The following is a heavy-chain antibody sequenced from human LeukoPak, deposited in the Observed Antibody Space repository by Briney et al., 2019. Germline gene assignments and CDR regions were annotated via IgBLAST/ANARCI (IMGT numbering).Heavy chain of an antibody. J-gene: IGHJ4*02. CDR1: GGSISSGGYY. CDR2: IYHSGST. CDR3: ATQYYFDY. V-gene: IGHV4-30-2*01. D-gene: IGHD5-24*01. Sequence: SQTLSLTFTVSGGSISSGGYYWSWIRQPPGKGLEWIGYIYHSGSTYYNPSLKSRVTISLDRCKNQFSLKLSSVTAADTAVYYCATQYYFDYWGQGTLVTVSS.